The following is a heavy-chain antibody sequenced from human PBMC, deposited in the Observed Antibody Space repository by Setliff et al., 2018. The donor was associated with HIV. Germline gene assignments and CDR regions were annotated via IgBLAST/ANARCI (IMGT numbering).Heavy chain of an antibody. CDR3: SGVGWPSDFLTGYYIL. D-gene: IGHD3-9*01. Sequence: SVKVSCKASGGTFRKYSINWVRQAPGQGLEWMGGVIPIFGSTTYEQNFQDRVTITADESTSTAFMERRSLGFEDTAIYYGSGVGWPSDFLTGYYILWGQGTLVTVSS. CDR1: GGTFRKYS. CDR2: VIPIFGST. J-gene: IGHJ4*02. V-gene: IGHV1-69*13.